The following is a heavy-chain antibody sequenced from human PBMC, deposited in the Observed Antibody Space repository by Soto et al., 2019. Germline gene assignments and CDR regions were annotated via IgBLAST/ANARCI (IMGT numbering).Heavy chain of an antibody. CDR3: ARGGVAVRTFDE. Sequence: DSLKISCKASDFSFTSFWIGWVRQMPGQGLELMGIIYPGDSDTRYSPSFQGQVTISADKSISTAYLQWSSLKPSDTAMYYCARGGVAVRTFDECGPGTLVTV. D-gene: IGHD3-3*01. J-gene: IGHJ4*02. CDR1: DFSFTSFW. V-gene: IGHV5-51*01. CDR2: IYPGDSDT.